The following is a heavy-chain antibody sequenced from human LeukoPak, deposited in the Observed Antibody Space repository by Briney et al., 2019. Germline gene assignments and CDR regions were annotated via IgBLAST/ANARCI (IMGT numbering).Heavy chain of an antibody. Sequence: GGSLRLSCAASGFTFTNYGMTWVRQAPGKGLEWVSYISSSGSTIYYADSVKGRFTISRDNAKNSLYLQMNSLRAEDTALYYCARVGNGDYRYYFYMDVWGKGTTVTISS. CDR1: GFTFTNYG. D-gene: IGHD4-17*01. J-gene: IGHJ6*03. CDR3: ARVGNGDYRYYFYMDV. CDR2: ISSSGSTI. V-gene: IGHV3-48*04.